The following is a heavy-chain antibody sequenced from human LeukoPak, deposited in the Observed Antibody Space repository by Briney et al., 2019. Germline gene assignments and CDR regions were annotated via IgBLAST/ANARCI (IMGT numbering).Heavy chain of an antibody. V-gene: IGHV1-69*13. Sequence: VKVSCKASGYTFTGYYMHWVRQAPGQGLEWMGGIIPIFGTANYAQKFQGRVTITADESTSTAYMELSSLRSEDTAVYYCASYYDILTGRWLFDYWGQGTLVTVSS. CDR1: GYTFTGYY. CDR2: IIPIFGTA. J-gene: IGHJ4*02. CDR3: ASYYDILTGRWLFDY. D-gene: IGHD3-9*01.